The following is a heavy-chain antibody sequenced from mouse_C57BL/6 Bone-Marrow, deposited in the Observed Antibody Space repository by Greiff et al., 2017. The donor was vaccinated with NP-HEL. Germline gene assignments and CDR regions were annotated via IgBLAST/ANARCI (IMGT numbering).Heavy chain of an antibody. CDR3: AGYSNYGAWFAY. J-gene: IGHJ3*01. CDR2: ISYDGSN. V-gene: IGHV3-6*01. D-gene: IGHD2-5*01. CDR1: GYSITSGYY. Sequence: EVQLQQSGPGLVKPSQSLSLTCSVTGYSITSGYYWNWIRQFPGNKLEWMGYISYDGSNNYNPSLKNRISITRDTSKNQFFLKLNSVTTEDTATYYCAGYSNYGAWFAYWGQGTLVTVSA.